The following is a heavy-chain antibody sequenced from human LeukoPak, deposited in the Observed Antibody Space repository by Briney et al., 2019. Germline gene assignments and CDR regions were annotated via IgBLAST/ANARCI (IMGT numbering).Heavy chain of an antibody. CDR3: ARDPRKSVLEWSRIRLGAAFDI. CDR1: GFTFSSYS. V-gene: IGHV3-21*01. Sequence: PGGSLRLSCAASGFTFSSYSMNWVRQAPGKGLEWVSSISSSSSYRYYADSVKGRFTNSRDNAKNSLYLQMNSLRAEDTAVYYCARDPRKSVLEWSRIRLGAAFDIWGQGTMVTVSS. J-gene: IGHJ3*02. CDR2: ISSSSSYR. D-gene: IGHD3-3*01.